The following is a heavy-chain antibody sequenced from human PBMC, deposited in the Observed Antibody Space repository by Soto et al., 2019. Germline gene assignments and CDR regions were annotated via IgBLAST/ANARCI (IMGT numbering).Heavy chain of an antibody. D-gene: IGHD3-3*01. Sequence: GGSLRLSCAASGFTFSSYAMNWVRQAPGKGLEWVSAISGSGGSTYYADSVKGRFTISRDNSKNTLYLQMNSLRAEDTAVYYCAKPVFWSGHYYGMDVWGQGTTVTVSS. CDR1: GFTFSSYA. CDR2: ISGSGGST. V-gene: IGHV3-23*01. J-gene: IGHJ6*02. CDR3: AKPVFWSGHYYGMDV.